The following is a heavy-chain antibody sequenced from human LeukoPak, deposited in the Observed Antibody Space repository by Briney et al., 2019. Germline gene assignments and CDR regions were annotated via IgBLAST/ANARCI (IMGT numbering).Heavy chain of an antibody. Sequence: SETPSLTCTVSGGSISSYYWSWIRQPPGKGLEWIGYIYYSGSTNYNPSLKSRVTISVDTSKNQFSLKLSSVTAEDSAVYYGARAFSCGYYETYYFDYWGQGTLVTVSS. J-gene: IGHJ4*02. CDR2: IYYSGST. D-gene: IGHD3-22*01. V-gene: IGHV4-59*01. CDR3: ARAFSCGYYETYYFDY. CDR1: GGSISSYY.